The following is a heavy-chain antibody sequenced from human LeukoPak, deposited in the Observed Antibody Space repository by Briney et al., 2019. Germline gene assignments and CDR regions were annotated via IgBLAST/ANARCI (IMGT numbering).Heavy chain of an antibody. CDR2: ISSSSSRYI. CDR1: GFTFSSYS. D-gene: IGHD3-3*01. Sequence: GGSLRLSCAASGFTFSSYSMNWVRQAPGKGLEWVSSISSSSSRYIYYADSVKGRFTISRDNAKNSLYLQMNSLRAEDTAVYYCARAAQDDFWSGYPYYFDYWGQGTLVTVSS. CDR3: ARAAQDDFWSGYPYYFDY. J-gene: IGHJ4*02. V-gene: IGHV3-21*01.